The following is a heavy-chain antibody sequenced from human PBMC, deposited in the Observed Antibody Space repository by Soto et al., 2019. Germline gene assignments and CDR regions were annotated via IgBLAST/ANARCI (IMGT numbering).Heavy chain of an antibody. CDR3: DREPLDGMDV. CDR2: IYHTGNT. CDR1: GGSVNTGDNY. Sequence: HVQLHQSGPRLVKPSQTLSLECSVIGGSVNTGDNYWSWVRQSPGRGLEWIGYIYHTGNTFYNPALENRVTMSVDASKKQSSRTLTSVTAADTAVYFWDREPLDGMDVWGQGTNVPVSS. V-gene: IGHV4-30-4*01. J-gene: IGHJ6*02.